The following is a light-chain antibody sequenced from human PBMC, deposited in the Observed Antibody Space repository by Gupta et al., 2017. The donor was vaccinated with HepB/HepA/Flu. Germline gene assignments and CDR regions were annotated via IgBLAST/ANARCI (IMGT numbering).Light chain of an antibody. J-gene: IGKJ1*01. CDR3: QQPNSPLRT. CDR2: VTS. Sequence: DIQITMSPSSLSASVGDRVTITCRANQSISNDLDWYQQKPGKAPKRLIYVTSSLKSGVPLRFSGSGSETEFTLTISSLQVEDYATYYCQQPNSPLRTFGQGTKVEVK. V-gene: IGKV1-39*01. CDR1: QSISND.